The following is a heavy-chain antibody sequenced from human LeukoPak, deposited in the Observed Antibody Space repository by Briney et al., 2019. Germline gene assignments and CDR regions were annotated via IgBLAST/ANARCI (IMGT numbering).Heavy chain of an antibody. CDR1: GYTFTSYD. J-gene: IGHJ4*02. CDR3: ARGAAPNYLTTVTTSSDY. V-gene: IGHV1-8*01. CDR2: MNPNSGNT. Sequence: ASVKVSCKASGYTFTSYDVSWVRQATGQGLEWMGWMNPNSGNTGYAQKFQGRVTMTRNTSISTAYMELSSLRSEDTAVYYCARGAAPNYLTTVTTSSDYWGQGTLVTVSS. D-gene: IGHD4-17*01.